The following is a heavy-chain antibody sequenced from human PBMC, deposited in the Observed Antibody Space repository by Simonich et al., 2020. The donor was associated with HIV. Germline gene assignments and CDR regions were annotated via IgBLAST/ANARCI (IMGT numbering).Heavy chain of an antibody. CDR3: ARGFYQRLYYFDY. J-gene: IGHJ4*02. CDR2: INQSGRT. Sequence: QVQLQQWGAGLLKPSETLSLTCAVYGGSFSGYYWSWIRQPPGKGLEWIGEINQSGRTNKNPSLKSRVTISVDTSKNQFSLKLSSVTAADTAVYYCARGFYQRLYYFDYWGQGTLVTVSS. V-gene: IGHV4-34*01. CDR1: GGSFSGYY. D-gene: IGHD2-2*01.